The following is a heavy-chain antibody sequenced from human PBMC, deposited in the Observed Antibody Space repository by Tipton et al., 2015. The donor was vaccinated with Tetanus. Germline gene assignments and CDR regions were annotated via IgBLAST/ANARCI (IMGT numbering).Heavy chain of an antibody. CDR2: INHSGST. CDR3: ARGRYSSGSSPTPRYYYYGMDV. J-gene: IGHJ6*02. CDR1: GGSFSGYY. V-gene: IGHV4-34*01. Sequence: TLSLTCAVYGGSFSGYYWSWIRQPPGKGLEWIGEINHSGSTNYNPSLKSRVTISVDTSKNQFSLKLSSVTAADTAVYYCARGRYSSGSSPTPRYYYYGMDVWGQGTTVTVSS. D-gene: IGHD6-19*01.